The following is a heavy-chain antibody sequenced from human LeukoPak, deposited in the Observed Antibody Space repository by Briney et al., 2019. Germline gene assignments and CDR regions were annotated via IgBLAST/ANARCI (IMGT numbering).Heavy chain of an antibody. CDR1: GGSISSYY. CDR2: IYYSGTT. V-gene: IGHV4-59*13. Sequence: PSETLSLTRTVSGGSISSYYWSWIRQPPGKGLEWIGYIYYSGTTNYNSSLKSRVTISVDTSKHQFSLKLTSVTAADTAVYYCAREGVGATDDAFDIWGQGIVVTVSS. J-gene: IGHJ3*02. D-gene: IGHD1-26*01. CDR3: AREGVGATDDAFDI.